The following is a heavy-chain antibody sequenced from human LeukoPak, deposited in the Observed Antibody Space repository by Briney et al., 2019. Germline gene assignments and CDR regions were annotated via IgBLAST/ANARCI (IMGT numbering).Heavy chain of an antibody. Sequence: GGSLRLSCAASGFTFSSYAMSWVRQAPGKGLEWVSVISGSGGSTYYADSVKGRFTISRDNSKNTLYLQMNSLRAEDTAVYYCAKGKAAAGQYYYYYGMDVWGQGTTVTVSS. CDR1: GFTFSSYA. D-gene: IGHD6-13*01. CDR3: AKGKAAAGQYYYYYGMDV. CDR2: ISGSGGST. V-gene: IGHV3-23*01. J-gene: IGHJ6*02.